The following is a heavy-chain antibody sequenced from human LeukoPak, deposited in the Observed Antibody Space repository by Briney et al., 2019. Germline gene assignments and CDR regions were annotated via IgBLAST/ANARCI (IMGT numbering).Heavy chain of an antibody. D-gene: IGHD6-13*01. CDR1: GFTFSSYA. Sequence: GGSLRLSCAASGFTFSSYAMGWVRQAPGKGLEWVSLVSGSGGTTDYADSVKGRFTISRDNSKNKVYLQMNSLRVEDTAVYYCAPDLGGSAWSLDDWGQGTLVTVSS. CDR2: VSGSGGTT. V-gene: IGHV3-23*01. J-gene: IGHJ4*02. CDR3: APDLGGSAWSLDD.